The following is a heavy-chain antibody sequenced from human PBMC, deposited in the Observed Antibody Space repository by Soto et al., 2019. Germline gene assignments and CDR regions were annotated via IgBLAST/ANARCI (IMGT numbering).Heavy chain of an antibody. CDR2: IYYSGST. J-gene: IGHJ5*02. CDR3: ARQPYCSSTSCYPFSNCFDP. V-gene: IGHV4-39*01. CDR1: GGSISSSSYY. Sequence: PSETLSLTCTVSGGSISSSSYYWGWIRQPPGKGLEWIGSIYYSGSTYYNPSLKSRVTISVDTSKNQFSLKLSSVTAADTAVYYCARQPYCSSTSCYPFSNCFDPWGQGTLVTVSS. D-gene: IGHD2-2*01.